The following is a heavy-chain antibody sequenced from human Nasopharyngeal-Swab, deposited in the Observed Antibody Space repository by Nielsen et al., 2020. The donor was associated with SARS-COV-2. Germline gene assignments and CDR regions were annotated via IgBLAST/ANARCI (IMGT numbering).Heavy chain of an antibody. D-gene: IGHD6-13*01. CDR3: ARLPMRAASGRGAFDI. V-gene: IGHV5-51*01. Sequence: GESLKISCKASGYNFATYWIGWVRQMPGEGLRWMGLIYPGDSDTRYSPSLPGQGTISADRSITTAYLQWSSLKASDTAMYYCARLPMRAASGRGAFDIWGQGTMVTVSS. CDR1: GYNFATYW. CDR2: IYPGDSDT. J-gene: IGHJ3*02.